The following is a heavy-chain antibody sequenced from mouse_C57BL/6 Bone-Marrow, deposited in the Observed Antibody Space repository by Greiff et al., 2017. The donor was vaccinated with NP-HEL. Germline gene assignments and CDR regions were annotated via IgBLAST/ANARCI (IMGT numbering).Heavy chain of an antibody. CDR2: ISSGGDYI. V-gene: IGHV5-9-1*02. J-gene: IGHJ3*01. CDR3: TRDRAYYSNYAWFAD. Sequence: EVKLVESGAGLVKPGGSLKLSCAASGFTFSSYAMSWVRQTPEKRLEWVAYISSGGDYIYYADTVKGRFTFSRDNARNTLYLQMSSLKSEDTAMYYCTRDRAYYSNYAWFADWGQGTLVTV. CDR1: GFTFSSYA. D-gene: IGHD2-5*01.